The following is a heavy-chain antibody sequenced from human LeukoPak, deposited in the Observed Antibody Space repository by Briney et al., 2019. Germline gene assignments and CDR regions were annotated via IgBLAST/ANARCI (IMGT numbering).Heavy chain of an antibody. CDR3: ARAEGXSSGWYDY. V-gene: IGHV3-9*01. CDR1: GFTFDDYA. CDR2: ISWNSGNI. J-gene: IGHJ4*02. D-gene: IGHD6-19*01. Sequence: PGGSLRLSCAASGFTFDDYAMHWVRQVPGKGLEWVSGISWNSGNIGFADSVKGRFTISRDNAKNSLYLQMNSLRPEDTALYYCARAEGXSSGWYDYWGQGTLVTVSS.